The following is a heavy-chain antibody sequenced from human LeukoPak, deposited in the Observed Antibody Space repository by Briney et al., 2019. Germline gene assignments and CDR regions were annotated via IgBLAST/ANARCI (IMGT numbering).Heavy chain of an antibody. CDR1: GFPFSSYG. CDR2: ISYDGSNK. D-gene: IGHD3-22*01. J-gene: IGHJ4*02. Sequence: PGGSLRLSCAASGFPFSSYGMHWVRRAPGKGLEWVAVISYDGSNKYYADSVKGRFTISRDNSKNTLYLQMNSLRAEDTAVYYCARLYYYDSSGYLTGDDYWGQGTLVTVSS. V-gene: IGHV3-30*03. CDR3: ARLYYYDSSGYLTGDDY.